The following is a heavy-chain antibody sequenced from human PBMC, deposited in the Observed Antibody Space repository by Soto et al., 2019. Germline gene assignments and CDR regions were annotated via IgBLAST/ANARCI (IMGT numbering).Heavy chain of an antibody. CDR2: INSDGSST. V-gene: IGHV3-74*01. Sequence: GGSLRLSCAASGFTFSSYWMHWVRQAPGKGLVWVSRINSDGSSTSYADSVKGRFTISRDNAKNTLYLQMNSLRAEDTAVYYCARDQPTYYYDSREAFDIWGQGTMVTVSS. CDR1: GFTFSSYW. J-gene: IGHJ3*02. CDR3: ARDQPTYYYDSREAFDI. D-gene: IGHD3-22*01.